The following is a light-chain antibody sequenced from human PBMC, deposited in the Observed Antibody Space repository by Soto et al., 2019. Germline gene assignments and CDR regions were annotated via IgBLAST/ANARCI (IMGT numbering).Light chain of an antibody. Sequence: QSVLTQPPSVSAAPGQKVTISCSGSSSNIGNNYVSWYQQPPGTAPKLLIYDNNKRPSGIPDRFSGSKSGTSATLGITGLQTGHEADYYCGTWDSSLSAVVFGGGTKLTVL. CDR1: SSNIGNNY. V-gene: IGLV1-51*01. J-gene: IGLJ2*01. CDR3: GTWDSSLSAVV. CDR2: DNN.